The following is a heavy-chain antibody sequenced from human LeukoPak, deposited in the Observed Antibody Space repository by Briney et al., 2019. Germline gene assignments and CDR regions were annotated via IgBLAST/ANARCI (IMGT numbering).Heavy chain of an antibody. D-gene: IGHD4-17*01. V-gene: IGHV3-9*01. Sequence: GGSLRLSCAASGFTFDDYAMHWVRQAPGKGLEWVSGISWNSFTIGYADSVKGRFTISRDNAKNSLYLQMNSLRAEDTALYYCAKDTGGDYLSPREFDYWGQGTPVTVSS. CDR1: GFTFDDYA. CDR2: ISWNSFTI. J-gene: IGHJ4*02. CDR3: AKDTGGDYLSPREFDY.